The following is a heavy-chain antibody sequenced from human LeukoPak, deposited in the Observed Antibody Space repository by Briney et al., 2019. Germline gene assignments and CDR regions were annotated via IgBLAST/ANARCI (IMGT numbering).Heavy chain of an antibody. CDR2: ISSSGGNT. V-gene: IGHV3-23*01. Sequence: GGSLRLSCAASGFTFSSYGMNWVRQAPGKGLEWVSAISSSGGNTYYADSVKGRFTISRDNAKNTLYLQMNSLRAEDTAVYYCAKPDPYDLGPYYYMDVWGKGTTVTVPS. CDR3: AKPDPYDLGPYYYMDV. CDR1: GFTFSSYG. D-gene: IGHD3-3*01. J-gene: IGHJ6*03.